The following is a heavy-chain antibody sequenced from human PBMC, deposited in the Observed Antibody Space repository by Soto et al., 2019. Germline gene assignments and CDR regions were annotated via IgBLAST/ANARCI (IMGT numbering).Heavy chain of an antibody. CDR3: ARGIIVGATAYIDY. Sequence: QVQLQQWGAGLLKPSETLSLTCAVYGGSFSGYYWSWIRQPPGKGLVWIGEINHSGSTHYSPSLKSRVTISVDTSKSQFSLKLSSVTAADAAVYYCARGIIVGATAYIDYWGQGTLVTVSS. CDR1: GGSFSGYY. CDR2: INHSGST. V-gene: IGHV4-34*01. J-gene: IGHJ4*02. D-gene: IGHD1-26*01.